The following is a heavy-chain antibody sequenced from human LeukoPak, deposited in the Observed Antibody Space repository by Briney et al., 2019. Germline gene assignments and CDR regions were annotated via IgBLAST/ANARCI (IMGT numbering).Heavy chain of an antibody. CDR1: EFTFDDYG. CDR3: ARDNHYRWFGELLSLDGMDV. CDR2: INWNGGST. Sequence: GGSLRLSCAASEFTFDDYGMSWVRQAPGKGLEWVSGINWNGGSTGYADSVKGRFTISRDNAKNSLYLQMNSLRAEDTALYHCARDNHYRWFGELLSLDGMDVWGQGTTVTVSS. V-gene: IGHV3-20*01. J-gene: IGHJ6*02. D-gene: IGHD3-10*01.